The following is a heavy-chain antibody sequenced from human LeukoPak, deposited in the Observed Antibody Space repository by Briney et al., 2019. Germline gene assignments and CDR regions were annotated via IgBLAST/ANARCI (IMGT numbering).Heavy chain of an antibody. CDR1: GGSISSGGYY. J-gene: IGHJ5*02. CDR2: IYYSGST. V-gene: IGHV4-31*03. Sequence: SETLSLTCTVSGGSISSGGYYWSWIRQHPGKGLEWIGYIYYSGSTYYNPSLKSRVTISVDTSKNQFSLKLSSVTAADTAVYYCASTIAAAGGSLFVFDPWGQGTLVTVSS. D-gene: IGHD6-13*01. CDR3: ASTIAAAGGSLFVFDP.